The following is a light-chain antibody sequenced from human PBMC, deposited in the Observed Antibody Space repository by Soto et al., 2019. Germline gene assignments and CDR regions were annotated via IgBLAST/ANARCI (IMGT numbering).Light chain of an antibody. CDR2: GNS. CDR3: QSYDSSLSARYV. J-gene: IGLJ1*01. CDR1: SSNIGAGYD. V-gene: IGLV1-40*01. Sequence: QSALTQPPSVSGAPGQRVTISCTGSSSNIGAGYDVHWYQQLPGTAPKLLIYGNSNRPSGVPDRFSGSKSGTSASLAITGLQDEDEEEYYCQSYDSSLSARYVFGTGTKVTVL.